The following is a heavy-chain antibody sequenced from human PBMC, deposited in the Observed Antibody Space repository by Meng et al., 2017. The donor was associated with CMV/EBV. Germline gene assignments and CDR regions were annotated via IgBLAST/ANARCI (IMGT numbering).Heavy chain of an antibody. D-gene: IGHD6-19*01. Sequence: GGSLRLSCAASGFTFSSYAMSWVRQAPGKGLEWVSAISGSGGSTYYADSVKGRFTISRDNSKNTLYLQMNSLRAADTAVYYCAKDTTGSGRSPFACWCQGTLVTVSS. CDR2: ISGSGGST. CDR1: GFTFSSYA. J-gene: IGHJ4*02. CDR3: AKDTTGSGRSPFAC. V-gene: IGHV3-23*01.